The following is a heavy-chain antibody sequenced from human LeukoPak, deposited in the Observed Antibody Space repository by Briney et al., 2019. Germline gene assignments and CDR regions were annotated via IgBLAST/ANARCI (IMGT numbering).Heavy chain of an antibody. CDR1: GGSISSYY. CDR3: ASYLGYAFDI. Sequence: SETPSLTCTVSGGSISSYYWSWIRQPPGKGLEWIGYIYYGGSTNYNPSLKSRVTISVDTSKNQFSLKLSSVTAADTAVYYCASYLGYAFDIWGQGTMVTVSS. J-gene: IGHJ3*02. CDR2: IYYGGST. V-gene: IGHV4-59*08.